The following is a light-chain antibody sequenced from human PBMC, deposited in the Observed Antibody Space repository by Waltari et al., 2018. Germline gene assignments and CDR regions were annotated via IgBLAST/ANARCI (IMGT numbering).Light chain of an antibody. CDR3: SSYASSITPNWV. J-gene: IGLJ3*02. V-gene: IGLV2-14*01. Sequence: QSALTQPASVSGSPAQSITISCTGTSSDIGGYNYVSWYQQHPGKAPKLMIYDVNMRPSGVSNRFSGSKSGNTASLTISGLQAEDEADYYCSSYASSITPNWVFGGGTKLTVL. CDR2: DVN. CDR1: SSDIGGYNY.